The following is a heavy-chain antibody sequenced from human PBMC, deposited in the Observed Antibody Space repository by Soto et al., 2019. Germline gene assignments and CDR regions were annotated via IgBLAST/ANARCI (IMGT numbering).Heavy chain of an antibody. V-gene: IGHV3-11*01. J-gene: IGHJ5*02. CDR1: GFTLSDYY. CDR2: ISGSGSTI. CDR3: AKDRGQLLIWFDP. D-gene: IGHD2-8*01. Sequence: GGSLRLSCAASGFTLSDYYMSWIRQAPGKGLEWISSISGSGSTIYYADSAKGRFTISRDNAKNSLYLQLNSLRAEDTAVYYCAKDRGQLLIWFDPWGQGTLVTVSS.